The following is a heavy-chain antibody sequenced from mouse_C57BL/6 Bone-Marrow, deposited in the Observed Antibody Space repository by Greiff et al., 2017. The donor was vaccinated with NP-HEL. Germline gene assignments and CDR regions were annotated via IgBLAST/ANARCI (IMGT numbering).Heavy chain of an antibody. Sequence: VQLQQSGAELVMPGASVKLSCKASGYTFTSYWMHWVKQRPGQGLEWIGEIDPSDSYTNYNQKFKGKSTLTVDKSSSTAYMQLSSLTSEDSAVYYCARERSPYYLAYWDRGTLVTVSA. D-gene: IGHD2-10*01. CDR2: IDPSDSYT. CDR3: ARERSPYYLAY. CDR1: GYTFTSYW. V-gene: IGHV1-69*01. J-gene: IGHJ3*01.